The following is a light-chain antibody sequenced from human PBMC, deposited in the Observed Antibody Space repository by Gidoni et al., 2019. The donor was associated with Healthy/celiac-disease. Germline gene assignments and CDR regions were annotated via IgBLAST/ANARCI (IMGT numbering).Light chain of an antibody. CDR1: QSVSSN. CDR3: QQYNNWPPTWT. CDR2: GAS. Sequence: EIVMTQSPATLSVSPGERATLSCRARQSVSSNLAWYQQKPGQAPRLLIYGASTRATGLPARFSGSGSGTEFTLTISSLQSEDFAVYYCQQYNNWPPTWTFGQGTKVEIK. J-gene: IGKJ1*01. V-gene: IGKV3-15*01.